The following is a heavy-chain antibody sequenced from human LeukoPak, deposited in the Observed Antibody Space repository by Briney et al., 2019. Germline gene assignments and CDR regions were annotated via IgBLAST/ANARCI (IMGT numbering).Heavy chain of an antibody. J-gene: IGHJ4*02. Sequence: GGSLRLSCAASGFTFSHYGMTWVRQAPGKGLEWVSSISSSSSYIYYADSVKGRFTISRDNAKNSLYLQMNSLRAEDTAVYYCARGPGKASFDYWGQGTLVTVSS. D-gene: IGHD3-10*01. V-gene: IGHV3-21*01. CDR3: ARGPGKASFDY. CDR1: GFTFSHYG. CDR2: ISSSSSYI.